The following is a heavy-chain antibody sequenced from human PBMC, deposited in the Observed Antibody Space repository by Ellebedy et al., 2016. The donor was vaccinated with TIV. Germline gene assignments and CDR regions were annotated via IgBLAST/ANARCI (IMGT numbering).Heavy chain of an antibody. CDR1: GYTFTGYY. Sequence: AASVKVSCKASGYTFTGYYMHWVRQAPGQGLEWMGWISAYNGNTNYAQKLQGRVTMTTDTSTSTAYMELRSLRSDDTAVYYCAREETGYGSNWGQGTLVTVSS. CDR2: ISAYNGNT. CDR3: AREETGYGSN. J-gene: IGHJ4*02. V-gene: IGHV1-18*04. D-gene: IGHD3-10*01.